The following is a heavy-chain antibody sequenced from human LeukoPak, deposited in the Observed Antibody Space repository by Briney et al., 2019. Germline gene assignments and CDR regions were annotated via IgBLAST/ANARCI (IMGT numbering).Heavy chain of an antibody. D-gene: IGHD2-2*01. CDR2: MNPNSGNT. Sequence: ASVKVSCKASGYTFTSYDINWVRQATGLGPEWLGWMNPNSGNTGYAQKFQGRVTMTRNTSISTAYMELSSLRSDDTAMYYCARARPDIVVGPAAILDYNYYMDVWGKGTTVTISS. CDR1: GYTFTSYD. V-gene: IGHV1-8*01. J-gene: IGHJ6*03. CDR3: ARARPDIVVGPAAILDYNYYMDV.